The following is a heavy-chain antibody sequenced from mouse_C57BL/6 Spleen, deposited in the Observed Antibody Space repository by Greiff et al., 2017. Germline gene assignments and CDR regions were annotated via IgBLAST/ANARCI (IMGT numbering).Heavy chain of an antibody. CDR2: IRLKSVNYAT. CDR3: TGGYFDV. CDR1: GFTFSNYW. V-gene: IGHV6-3*01. J-gene: IGHJ1*03. Sequence: EVKLMESGGGLVQPGGSMKLSCVASGFTFSNYWMNWVRQSPEKGLEWVAQIRLKSVNYATHYAVSVKGRFTISRDDSKSSVYLQMNNLRAEDTGMYYCTGGYFDVWGTGTTVTVSS.